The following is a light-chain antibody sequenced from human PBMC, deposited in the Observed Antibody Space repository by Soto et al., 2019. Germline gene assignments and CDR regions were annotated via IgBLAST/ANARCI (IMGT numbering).Light chain of an antibody. V-gene: IGKV3-20*01. CDR2: GTS. J-gene: IGKJ1*01. Sequence: EIVLTQSPGTLSLSPGERATLSCRASQSVSSNYLAWYQQKPGQAPRLLIYGTSSRATGVPDRFSGSGSGTDFTITISRLATEDFAVYYCHQYNTSTWTFGQGTKVEIK. CDR1: QSVSSNY. CDR3: HQYNTSTWT.